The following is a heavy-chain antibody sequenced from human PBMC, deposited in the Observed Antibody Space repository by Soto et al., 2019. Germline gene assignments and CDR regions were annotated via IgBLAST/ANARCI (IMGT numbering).Heavy chain of an antibody. D-gene: IGHD5-12*01. CDR2: ISAYNGNT. CDR3: ARDRNSGYDYAAFDI. J-gene: IGHJ3*02. Sequence: QVQLVQSGAEVKKPGASVKVSCKASGYTFTSYGISWVRQAPGQGLEWMGWISAYNGNTNYAQKLQGRVTMTTDTSTSTACMELRSLRSDDTAVYYCARDRNSGYDYAAFDIWGQGTMVTVSS. V-gene: IGHV1-18*01. CDR1: GYTFTSYG.